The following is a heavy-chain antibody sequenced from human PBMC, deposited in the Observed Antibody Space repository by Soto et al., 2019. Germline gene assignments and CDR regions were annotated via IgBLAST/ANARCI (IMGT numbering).Heavy chain of an antibody. Sequence: SVKVSCKASGGTFSSYAISWVRQAPGQGLEWMGGIIPIFGTANYAQKFQGRVTITADESTSTAYMELSSLRSEDTAVYYCARGRYYDFWSGLYYYGMDVWGQGTTVTVSS. D-gene: IGHD3-3*01. CDR2: IIPIFGTA. CDR1: GGTFSSYA. V-gene: IGHV1-69*13. J-gene: IGHJ6*02. CDR3: ARGRYYDFWSGLYYYGMDV.